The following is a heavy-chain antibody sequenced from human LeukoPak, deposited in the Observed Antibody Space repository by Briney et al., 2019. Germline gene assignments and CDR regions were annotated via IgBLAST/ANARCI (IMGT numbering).Heavy chain of an antibody. D-gene: IGHD1-26*01. CDR3: DRDQNGAARAEFGDY. V-gene: IGHV3-23*01. CDR2: ITGSGGST. J-gene: IGHJ4*02. CDR1: GFTLSIYA. Sequence: GGSLSLSCAASGFTLSIYAMSWVRQAPGKGLEWVSAITGSGGSTYFADSVKGRFTISRDNSENTVYLQMNSLRAEDTAIYYCDRDQNGAARAEFGDYWGLGTLVTVSS.